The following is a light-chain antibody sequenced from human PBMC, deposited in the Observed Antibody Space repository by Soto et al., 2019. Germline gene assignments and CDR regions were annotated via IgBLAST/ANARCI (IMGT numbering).Light chain of an antibody. CDR1: QSVNNN. V-gene: IGKV3-15*01. Sequence: EIVMTQSPATLSVSPGERATLSCRASQSVNNNLAWYQHKPGQAPRLLLYGASTRATGLPARFSGSGSGTEFTLTIGSLQSEDFAVYYCQQYNNWPGTSGQGTKVDIK. CDR3: QQYNNWPGT. J-gene: IGKJ1*01. CDR2: GAS.